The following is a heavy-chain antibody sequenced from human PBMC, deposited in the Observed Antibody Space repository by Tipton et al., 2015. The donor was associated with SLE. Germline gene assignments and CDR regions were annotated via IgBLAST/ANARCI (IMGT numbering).Heavy chain of an antibody. V-gene: IGHV4-4*07. CDR1: GDSINYYY. CDR3: ASGNGWHGPVY. J-gene: IGHJ4*02. CDR2: IYTSGST. Sequence: TLSLTCTVSGDSINYYYWTWIRQPAGKGLEWIGRIYTSGSTSYNPSLKSRVTMSLDTSKKQFSLKLDSVIVADTAVYYCASGNGWHGPVYWGQGTLVIVSA. D-gene: IGHD6-19*01.